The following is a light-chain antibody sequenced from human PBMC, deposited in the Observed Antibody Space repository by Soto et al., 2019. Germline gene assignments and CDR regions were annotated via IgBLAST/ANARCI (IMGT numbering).Light chain of an antibody. CDR1: QSIRTY. J-gene: IGKJ4*01. Sequence: DVQLTQSPSSLSAAVGDRVTITCRASQSIRTYLNWYQQRPGKAPKLLFYAASTLHSGVPSRFSGSGSGTEFTLTISSLQHEDFATYYCQQSFSTSTFTFGGGTRVEI. V-gene: IGKV1-39*01. CDR3: QQSFSTSTFT. CDR2: AAS.